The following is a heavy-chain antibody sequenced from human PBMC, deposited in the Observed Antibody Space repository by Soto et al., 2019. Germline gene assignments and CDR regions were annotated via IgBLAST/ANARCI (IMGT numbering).Heavy chain of an antibody. V-gene: IGHV4-30-4*01. CDR2: IYYGEST. D-gene: IGHD4-17*01. J-gene: IGHJ1*01. Sequence: QVLVQESGPGLVKPSQTLTLSCTVSGGSVDSGNHYGNWIRQPPGKGLEWIGYIYYGESTYYNPSLKSRATLSVDTSQSRFSLRLTSVTAADTAVYYCARDMGSAMTTRIFAQWGQGTRVTVSS. CDR3: ARDMGSAMTTRIFAQ. CDR1: GGSVDSGNHY.